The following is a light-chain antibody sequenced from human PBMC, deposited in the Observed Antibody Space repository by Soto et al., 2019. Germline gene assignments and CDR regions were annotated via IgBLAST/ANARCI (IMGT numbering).Light chain of an antibody. Sequence: EIVLTQSPGTLSLSPGERATLSCRASQSVSSTYLAWYQQKPGQAPRLLIYGASSRATGIPDRFSGSGSGTDFTLTINRLEPEDFAVYYCQQYGNPFGGGTKVEIK. CDR2: GAS. J-gene: IGKJ4*01. CDR1: QSVSSTY. CDR3: QQYGNP. V-gene: IGKV3-20*01.